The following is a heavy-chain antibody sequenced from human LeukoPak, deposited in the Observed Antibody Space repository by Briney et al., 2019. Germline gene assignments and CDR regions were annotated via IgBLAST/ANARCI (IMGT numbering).Heavy chain of an antibody. Sequence: GRSLRLSCAASGSTFDDYAMHWVRQAPGKGLEWVSGISWNSGSIGYADSVKGRFTISRDNAKNSLYLQMNSLRAEDTATYYCVQVQFWGQGTLVTVSS. CDR1: GSTFDDYA. V-gene: IGHV3-9*01. CDR2: ISWNSGSI. D-gene: IGHD4-11*01. CDR3: VQVQF. J-gene: IGHJ1*01.